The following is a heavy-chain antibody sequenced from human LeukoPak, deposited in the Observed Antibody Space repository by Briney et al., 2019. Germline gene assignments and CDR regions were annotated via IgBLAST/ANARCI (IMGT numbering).Heavy chain of an antibody. V-gene: IGHV3-7*01. CDR3: ARDPENGALDI. CDR1: GFSFSSSW. CDR2: IDPAGGGI. D-gene: IGHD1-1*01. Sequence: GGSLRLSCAASGFSFSSSWMSWVRQAPGKGLEWVADIDPAGGGIVYVDSVKGRFTIPRDNAKSSVYLQMSGLRAEDSAAYYCARDPENGALDIWGQGTMVTVSS. J-gene: IGHJ3*02.